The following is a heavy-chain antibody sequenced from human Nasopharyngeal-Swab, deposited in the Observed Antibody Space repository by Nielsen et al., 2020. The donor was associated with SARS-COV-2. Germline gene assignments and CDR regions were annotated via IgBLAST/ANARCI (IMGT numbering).Heavy chain of an antibody. D-gene: IGHD2-21*01. CDR2: FYSNGNT. J-gene: IGHJ4*02. CDR1: GGSISSGDYY. CDR3: ARAAAGGGDDS. Sequence: SETLSLTCTVSGGSISSGDYYWSWIRQPAGKGLEWIGRFYSNGNTNYNPSLKSRVTISRDTSKNQFSLQLSSVTAADTAVYYCARAAAGGGDDSWGQGTLVTVSS. V-gene: IGHV4-61*02.